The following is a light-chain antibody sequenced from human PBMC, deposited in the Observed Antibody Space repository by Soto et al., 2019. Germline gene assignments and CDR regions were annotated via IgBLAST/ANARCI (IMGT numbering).Light chain of an antibody. V-gene: IGKV3-15*01. CDR1: HSVSSR. CDR2: GAS. J-gene: IGKJ5*01. Sequence: EIVMTQSPATQSMSPGERATLSCRVSHSVSSRLAWYQQKPGQAPRLLIYGASTRATGLPARFSGSGSGTEFTLTISSLQSEDFAVYYCEQRRNWPLITFGQGTRLEIK. CDR3: EQRRNWPLIT.